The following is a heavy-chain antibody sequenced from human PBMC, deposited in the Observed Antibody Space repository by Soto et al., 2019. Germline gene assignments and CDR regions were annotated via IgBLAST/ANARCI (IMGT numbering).Heavy chain of an antibody. CDR1: GYTFTSYG. CDR3: ARFECSSTSCWHFSFDP. J-gene: IGHJ5*02. V-gene: IGHV1-18*01. CDR2: ISAYNGNT. Sequence: ASVKVSCKASGYTFTSYGISWVRQAPGQGLEGMGWISAYNGNTNYAQKLQGRVTMTTDTSTSTAYMELRSLRSDETAVYYCARFECSSTSCWHFSFDPWGQGTLVTVSS. D-gene: IGHD2-2*01.